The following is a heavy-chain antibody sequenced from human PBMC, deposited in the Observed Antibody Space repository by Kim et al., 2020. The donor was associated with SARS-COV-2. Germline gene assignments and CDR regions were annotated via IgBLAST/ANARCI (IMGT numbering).Heavy chain of an antibody. J-gene: IGHJ6*02. Sequence: GGSLRLSCAASGLTFSSYWMSWVRQAPGKGLEWVANIKQDGSEKYYVEFVKGRFTISRDNAKNSLYLQMNSLRAEDTAVYYCARAHPNYGMDVWGQGTTVTVSS. CDR2: IKQDGSEK. V-gene: IGHV3-7*03. CDR1: GLTFSSYW. CDR3: ARAHPNYGMDV.